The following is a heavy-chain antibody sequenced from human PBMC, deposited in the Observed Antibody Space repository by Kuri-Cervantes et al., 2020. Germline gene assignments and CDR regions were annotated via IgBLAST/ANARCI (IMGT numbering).Heavy chain of an antibody. Sequence: ASVKVSCKASGYTFISYGISWVRQAPGQGLEWMGWISAYNGNTNYAQKLQGRVTMTTDTSTSTAYMELRSLRSDDTAVYYCARLPNPVGATWWFDPWGQGTLVTVSS. CDR3: ARLPNPVGATWWFDP. V-gene: IGHV1-18*01. CDR1: GYTFISYG. CDR2: ISAYNGNT. D-gene: IGHD1-26*01. J-gene: IGHJ5*02.